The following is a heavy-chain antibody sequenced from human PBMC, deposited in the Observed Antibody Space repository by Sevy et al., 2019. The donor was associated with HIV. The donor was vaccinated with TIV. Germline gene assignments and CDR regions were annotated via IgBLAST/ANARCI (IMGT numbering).Heavy chain of an antibody. J-gene: IGHJ3*02. CDR3: ARGGKGYVFDI. CDR1: GYTFSSYG. D-gene: IGHD3-10*01. CDR2: ISAYNGDT. V-gene: IGHV1-18*04. Sequence: ASVKVSCKASGYTFSSYGISWVRQAPGQGLEWMGWISAYNGDTHYEQKLQGRVTMTTDTSTSTAYMELRSLRSDDTAMYYCARGGKGYVFDIWGQGTMVTVSS.